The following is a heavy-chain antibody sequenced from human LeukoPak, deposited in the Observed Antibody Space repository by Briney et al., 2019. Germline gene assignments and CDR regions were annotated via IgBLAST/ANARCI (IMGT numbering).Heavy chain of an antibody. CDR3: ASLPTYSSSWYRNFYYYMDV. J-gene: IGHJ6*03. CDR1: GFTFSSYE. V-gene: IGHV3-48*03. D-gene: IGHD6-13*01. CDR2: ISSSGSTI. Sequence: PGGSLRLSCAASGFTFSSYEMNWVRLAPGKGLEWVSYISSSGSTIYYADSVKGRFTISRDNAKNSLYLQMNSLRAEDTAVYYCASLPTYSSSWYRNFYYYMDVWGKGTTVTVSS.